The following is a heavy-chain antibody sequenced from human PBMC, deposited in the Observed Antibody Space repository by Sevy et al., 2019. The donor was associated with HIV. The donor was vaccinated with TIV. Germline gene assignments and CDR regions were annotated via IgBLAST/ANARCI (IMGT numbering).Heavy chain of an antibody. V-gene: IGHV4-34*01. CDR1: GGSFSGYY. CDR2: INHSGST. CDR3: ALGDTAGNWFDP. J-gene: IGHJ5*02. D-gene: IGHD5-18*01. Sequence: SETLSLTCAVYGGSFSGYYWSWIRQPPGKGLEWIGEINHSGSTNYNPSLKSRVTISVDTSKNQFSLKLSSVTAADTAVDYCALGDTAGNWFDPWGQGTLVTVSS.